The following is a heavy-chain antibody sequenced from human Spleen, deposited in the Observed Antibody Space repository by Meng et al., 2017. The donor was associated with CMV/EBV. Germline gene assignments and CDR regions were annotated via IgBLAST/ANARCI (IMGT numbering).Heavy chain of an antibody. CDR1: GFALSSYV. D-gene: IGHD3-3*01. CDR2: ISIGGGYI. Sequence: SGFALSSYVWNWGRQAPGKGLEWVSSISIGGGYIYYADSVRGRFTISRDNAKESLFLQMSSLRAEDTAVYYCARRRGLHFLEGNYFDSWGQGTLVTVSS. V-gene: IGHV3-21*01. CDR3: ARRRGLHFLEGNYFDS. J-gene: IGHJ4*02.